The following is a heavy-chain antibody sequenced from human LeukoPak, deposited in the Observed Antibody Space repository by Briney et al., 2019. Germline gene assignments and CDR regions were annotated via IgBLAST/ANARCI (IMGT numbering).Heavy chain of an antibody. CDR2: ISAYNGNT. Sequence: ASVKVSCKTSGYTFTNYGISWVRQAPGQGLEWMGWISAYNGNTNYTQNLQGRVTMTTDTSTSTAYMELRSLRSDDTAVYYCARGSHMTTDAFDIWGQGTMVTVSS. CDR3: ARGSHMTTDAFDI. J-gene: IGHJ3*02. D-gene: IGHD4-17*01. CDR1: GYTFTNYG. V-gene: IGHV1-18*01.